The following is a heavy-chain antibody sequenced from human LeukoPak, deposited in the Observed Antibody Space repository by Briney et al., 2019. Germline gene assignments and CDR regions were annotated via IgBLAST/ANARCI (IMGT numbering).Heavy chain of an antibody. CDR1: GGTFSCYA. CDR3: ARDASYSSSWYGPPGYYYYYGMDV. D-gene: IGHD6-13*01. CDR2: IIPILGIA. J-gene: IGHJ6*02. Sequence: ASVKASCKASGGTFSCYAISWVRQAPGQGLEWMGRIIPILGIANYAQKFQGRVTITADKSTSTAYMELSSLRSEDTAVYYCARDASYSSSWYGPPGYYYYYGMDVWGQGTTVTVSS. V-gene: IGHV1-69*04.